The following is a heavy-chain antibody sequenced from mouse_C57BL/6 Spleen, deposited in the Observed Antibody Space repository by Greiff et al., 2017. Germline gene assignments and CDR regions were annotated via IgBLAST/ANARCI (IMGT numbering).Heavy chain of an antibody. Sequence: QVQLQQSGPELVKPGASVKLSCKASGYTFTSYDINWVKQRPGQGLEWIGWIYPRDGSTKYSGKLKGKATLTVDTSTSTEYMELHSLTSEDSAVYFCARSEAYYCGSSYEWYFDVWGTGTTVTVSS. CDR2: IYPRDGST. J-gene: IGHJ1*03. CDR3: ARSEAYYCGSSYEWYFDV. CDR1: GYTFTSYD. D-gene: IGHD1-1*01. V-gene: IGHV1-85*01.